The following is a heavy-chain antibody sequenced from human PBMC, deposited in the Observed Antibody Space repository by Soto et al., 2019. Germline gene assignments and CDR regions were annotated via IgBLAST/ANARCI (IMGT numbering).Heavy chain of an antibody. V-gene: IGHV4-4*02. J-gene: IGHJ4*02. CDR1: W. D-gene: IGHD6-13*01. CDR3: AREGEAAAGTTTFDY. CDR2: IYHSGST. Sequence: WWSWVSQRPGKGLEWIGEIYHSGSTNYNPSLKSRVTISVDKSKNQFSLKLSSVTAADTAVYYCAREGEAAAGTTTFDYWGQGTLVTVSS.